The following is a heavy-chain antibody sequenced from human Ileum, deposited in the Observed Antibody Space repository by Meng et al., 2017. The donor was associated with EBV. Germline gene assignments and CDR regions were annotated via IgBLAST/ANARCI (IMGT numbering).Heavy chain of an antibody. Sequence: QVQDGRSGGRVKRPGSSVKVSCKASGGTFRNSAISWVRQDHGQGLEWMGGIIPMFGAPDYAQRFQDRVTITADESTSTVYMELNSLRSEDTAVYYCARESGRGYSSDYWGQGTLVTVSS. D-gene: IGHD5-18*01. CDR2: IIPMFGAP. V-gene: IGHV1-69*01. CDR3: ARESGRGYSSDY. J-gene: IGHJ4*02. CDR1: GGTFRNSA.